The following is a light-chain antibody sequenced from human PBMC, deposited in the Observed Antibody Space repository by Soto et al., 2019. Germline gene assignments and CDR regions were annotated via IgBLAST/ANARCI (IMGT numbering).Light chain of an antibody. J-gene: IGLJ2*01. CDR2: STS. CDR1: TGAVTSDHY. V-gene: IGLV7-43*01. CDR3: LLYYGGAHLGV. Sequence: QAVVTQEPSLTVSPGGAGTLTCASSTGAVTSDHYPNWFQQKAGQAPRALISSTSNKHTWTPARFSGSLLGGKAALTLSGVQPEDEAEYYCLLYYGGAHLGVFGGGTKVTVL.